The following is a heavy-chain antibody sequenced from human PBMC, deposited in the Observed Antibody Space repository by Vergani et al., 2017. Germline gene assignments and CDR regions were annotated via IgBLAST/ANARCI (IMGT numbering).Heavy chain of an antibody. V-gene: IGHV4-59*01. J-gene: IGHJ1*01. D-gene: IGHD4-23*01. CDR3: ARDHTVVTRGVXFQH. CDR2: IYYSGST. Sequence: QVQLQESGPGLVKPSETLSLTCTVSGGSISSYYWSWIRQPPGKGLEWIGYIYYSGSTNYNPSLKSRVTISVDTSKNQFSLKLSSVTAADTAVYYCARDHTVVTRGVXFQHWGQGTLVTVSS. CDR1: GGSISSYY.